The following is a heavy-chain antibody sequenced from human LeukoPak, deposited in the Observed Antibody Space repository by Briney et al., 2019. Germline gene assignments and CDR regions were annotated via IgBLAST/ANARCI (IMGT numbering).Heavy chain of an antibody. J-gene: IGHJ4*02. V-gene: IGHV4-39*01. CDR3: ARRLSSRIAARPRYFDY. CDR2: IYYSGST. D-gene: IGHD6-6*01. Sequence: SETLSLTCTVSGGSISSSSYYWGWIRQPPGKGLEWIGSIYYSGSTYYNPSLKSRVTISVDTSKNQFSLKLSSVTAADTAVYYCARRLSSRIAARPRYFDYWGQGTLVTVSS. CDR1: GGSISSSSYY.